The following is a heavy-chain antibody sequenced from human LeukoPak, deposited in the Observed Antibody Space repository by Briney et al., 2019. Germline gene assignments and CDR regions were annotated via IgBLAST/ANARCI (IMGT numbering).Heavy chain of an antibody. J-gene: IGHJ3*02. D-gene: IGHD1-1*01. CDR1: GGSVSSGSYY. CDR2: IYYSGST. V-gene: IGHV4-61*03. Sequence: SETLSLTCTVSGGSVSSGSYYWSWIRQPPGKRLEWIGYIYYSGSTNYNPSLKSRVTISVDTSKNHFSPKLSSVTAADTAVYYCAKGTTGAFDIWGQGTMVTVSS. CDR3: AKGTTGAFDI.